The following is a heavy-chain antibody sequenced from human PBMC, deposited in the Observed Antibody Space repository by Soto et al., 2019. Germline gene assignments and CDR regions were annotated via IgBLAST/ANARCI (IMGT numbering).Heavy chain of an antibody. CDR3: ARALITTVVTFDP. D-gene: IGHD2-15*01. J-gene: IGHJ5*02. CDR1: GFTFSSYS. CDR2: ISSSSSTI. Sequence: GGSLRLSCAASGFTFSSYSMNWVRQAPGKGLEWVSYISSSSSTIYYADSVKGRFTISRDNAKNSLYLQMNSLRGEDTAVYYCARALITTVVTFDPWGQGTLVTVSS. V-gene: IGHV3-48*01.